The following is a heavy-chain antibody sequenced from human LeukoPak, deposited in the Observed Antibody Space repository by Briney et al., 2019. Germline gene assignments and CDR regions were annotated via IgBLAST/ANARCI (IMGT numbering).Heavy chain of an antibody. J-gene: IGHJ6*02. V-gene: IGHV3-23*01. CDR2: ISGSGGST. CDR1: GFTFSSYA. CDR3: AKAGRYFDWSPGSGYYYYYYGMDV. Sequence: PGGSLRLSCAASGFTFSSYAMSWVRQAPGKGLEWVSAISGSGGSTYYADSVKGRFTISRDNSKNTLYLQMNSLRAEDTAVYYCAKAGRYFDWSPGSGYYYYYYGMDVWGQGTTVTVSS. D-gene: IGHD3-9*01.